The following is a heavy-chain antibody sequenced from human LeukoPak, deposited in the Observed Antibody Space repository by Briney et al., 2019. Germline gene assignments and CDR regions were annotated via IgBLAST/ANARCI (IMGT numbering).Heavy chain of an antibody. D-gene: IGHD5-18*01. V-gene: IGHV4-61*01. CDR2: IYYSGST. CDR3: AREAMYSYGNNFDY. J-gene: IGHJ4*02. Sequence: SETLSLTCTVSGGSVSSGSYYWSWIRQPPGKGLEWIGYIYYSGSTNYNPSLKSRVTISVDTSKNQFSPKLSSVTAADTAVYHCAREAMYSYGNNFDYWGQGTLVTVSS. CDR1: GGSVSSGSYY.